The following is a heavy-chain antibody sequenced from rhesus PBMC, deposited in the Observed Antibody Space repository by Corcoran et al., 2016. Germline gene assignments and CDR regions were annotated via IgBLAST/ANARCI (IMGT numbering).Heavy chain of an antibody. J-gene: IGHJ6*01. CDR3: ARQDNWNDRYGLDS. CDR1: GYSISSGYY. CDR2: MSSGGRN. D-gene: IGHD1-7*02. Sequence: QVQLQESGPGLVKPSETLSLTCAVSGYSISSGYYWGWIRQPPGKGLGWIGHMSSGGRNYLNPSLKSRVTLAVDTSENQFSLKLSSVTAADTAVYYCARQDNWNDRYGLDSWGQGVVVTVSS. V-gene: IGHV4S14*01.